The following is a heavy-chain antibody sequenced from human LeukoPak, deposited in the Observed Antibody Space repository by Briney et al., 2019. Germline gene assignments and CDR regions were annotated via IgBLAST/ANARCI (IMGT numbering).Heavy chain of an antibody. CDR2: IYYSGST. Sequence: SETLSLTCTVSGGSISSYYWSWIRQPPGKGLEWVGYIYYSGSTNYNPSLKSRVTISVDTSKNQFSLKLSSVTAADTAVYYCARVGGYYDSSGYYYYDYYYYYMDVWGKGTTVTVSS. D-gene: IGHD3-22*01. V-gene: IGHV4-59*01. CDR1: GGSISSYY. CDR3: ARVGGYYDSSGYYYYDYYYYYMDV. J-gene: IGHJ6*03.